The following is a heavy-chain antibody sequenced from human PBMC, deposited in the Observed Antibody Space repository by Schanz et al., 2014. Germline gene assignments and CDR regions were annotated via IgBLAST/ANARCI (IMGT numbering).Heavy chain of an antibody. CDR2: LYIGGGST. J-gene: IGHJ4*02. Sequence: EVQLVESGGGLIQPGGSLRLSCAVSGFTVSTNYMSWVRQAPGKGLEWVSSLYIGGGSTRYADSVKGRFIISRDSSKNTLYLQMNXXXXEDTAVYYCVRDTDYHFDYWGQGTLVTVSS. D-gene: IGHD4-17*01. V-gene: IGHV3-53*01. CDR1: GFTVSTNY. CDR3: VRDTDYHFDY.